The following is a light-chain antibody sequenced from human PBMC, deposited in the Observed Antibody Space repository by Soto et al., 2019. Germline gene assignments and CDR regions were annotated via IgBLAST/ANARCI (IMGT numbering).Light chain of an antibody. CDR1: SSDVGGYNY. J-gene: IGLJ1*01. V-gene: IGLV2-8*01. CDR3: CSYAGRNREV. CDR2: EVS. Sequence: QSALTQPPSASGSPGQSVTISCTGTSSDVGGYNYVSWYQQYPGKAPKLMIYEVSKRPSGVPDRFSGSKSGNTASLTVSGLQAEDEADYYCCSYAGRNREVFGTGTKLTVL.